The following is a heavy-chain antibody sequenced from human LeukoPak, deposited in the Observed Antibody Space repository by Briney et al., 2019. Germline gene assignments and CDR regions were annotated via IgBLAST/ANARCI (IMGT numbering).Heavy chain of an antibody. J-gene: IGHJ4*02. CDR2: ISGSGGST. D-gene: IGHD3-22*01. V-gene: IGHV3-23*01. CDR1: GGTFSSYA. CDR3: AKVDRGPYYYDSSGYRY. Sequence: SCKASGGTFSSYAMSWVRQAPGKGLEWVSAISGSGGSTYYADSVKGRFTTSRDNSKNTLYLQMNSLRAEDTAVYYCAKVDRGPYYYDSSGYRYWGQGTLVTVSS.